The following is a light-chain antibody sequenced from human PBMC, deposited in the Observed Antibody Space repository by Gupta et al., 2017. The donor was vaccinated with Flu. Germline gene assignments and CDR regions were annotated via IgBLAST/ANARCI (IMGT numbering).Light chain of an antibody. CDR1: KSVSNN. CDR2: DAS. V-gene: IGKV3-15*01. CDR3: QQYDDWPS. J-gene: IGKJ4*01. Sequence: SPAALSVSLGETATLSCRASKSVSNNLARYQQRPGHAPRLLLYDASNRASGIPARFSGSGSGTDFTLTINSLQYEDFALYYCQQYDDWPSFGGGTTVGIK.